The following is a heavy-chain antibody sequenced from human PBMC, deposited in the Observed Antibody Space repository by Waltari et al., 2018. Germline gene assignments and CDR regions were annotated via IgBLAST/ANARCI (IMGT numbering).Heavy chain of an antibody. D-gene: IGHD6-6*01. J-gene: IGHJ5*02. CDR1: GFTFSSYG. CDR3: AKDLEQLVPWFDP. Sequence: QVQLVESGGGVVQPGGSLRLSCAASGFTFSSYGMHWVRQAPGKGLGWVEVIRDDGSNKYYANSGKGRVTISRDKSKNTLYLQMNSLRAEYTAVYYCAKDLEQLVPWFDPWGQGTLVTVSS. CDR2: IRDDGSNK. V-gene: IGHV3-30*02.